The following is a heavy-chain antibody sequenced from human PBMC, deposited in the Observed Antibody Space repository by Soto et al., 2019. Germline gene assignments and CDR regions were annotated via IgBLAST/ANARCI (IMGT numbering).Heavy chain of an antibody. V-gene: IGHV3-66*01. CDR1: GLTVSRSY. J-gene: IGHJ2*01. CDR3: ARVVDSGSNYKQIWYFDL. Sequence: EVQLVASGGGLVQPGGSLRLSCAVSGLTVSRSYMTWVRQAPGWGLEWVAFTYSGGNTDYADSAKARLTTSRDNSKTTVFLQVNTLRVEDTAVYYCARVVDSGSNYKQIWYFDLWCRGTLVTVSS. CDR2: TYSGGNT. D-gene: IGHD3-10*01.